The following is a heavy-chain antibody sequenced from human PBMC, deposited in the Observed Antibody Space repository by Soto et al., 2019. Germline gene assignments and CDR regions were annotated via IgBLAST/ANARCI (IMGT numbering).Heavy chain of an antibody. J-gene: IGHJ4*02. D-gene: IGHD3-3*01. CDR1: GGSISSGGYS. V-gene: IGHV4-30-2*01. CDR3: ASAPRSGSIDY. CDR2: ICHSGST. Sequence: PSETLSLTCAVSGGSISSGGYSWSWIRQPPGKGLEWIGYICHSGSTYYNPSLKSRVTISVDRSKNQFSLKLSSVTAADTAVYYCASAPRSGSIDYWGQGTLVTVSS.